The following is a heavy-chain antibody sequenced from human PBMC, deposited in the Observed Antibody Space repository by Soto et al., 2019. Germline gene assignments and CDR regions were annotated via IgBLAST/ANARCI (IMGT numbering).Heavy chain of an antibody. V-gene: IGHV3-15*01. CDR2: IKSKTDGGTT. CDR1: GFTFSNAW. Sequence: PGGSLRLSCAASGFTFSNAWMSWVRQAPGKGLEWVGRIKSKTDGGTTDYAAPVKGRFTISRDDSKNTLYLQMNSLKTEDTAVYYCTTEGFDSSGPIGPWTPFDIWGQGTMVTVSS. CDR3: TTEGFDSSGPIGPWTPFDI. D-gene: IGHD3-22*01. J-gene: IGHJ3*02.